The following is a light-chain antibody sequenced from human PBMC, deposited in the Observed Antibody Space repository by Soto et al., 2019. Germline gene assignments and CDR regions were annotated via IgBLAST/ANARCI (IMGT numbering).Light chain of an antibody. CDR1: QDVSSR. CDR3: QQGYTFPRT. CDR2: DAS. V-gene: IGKV1-12*01. Sequence: DAPMSQSPSSVSSTVGDKVTITCRASQDVSSRLAWYQQRPGKAPNLLIYDASNLQSGVPSRFSGSGSGTDFTLSINSLQPEDFATYYCQQGYTFPRTFGQGTKVDIK. J-gene: IGKJ1*01.